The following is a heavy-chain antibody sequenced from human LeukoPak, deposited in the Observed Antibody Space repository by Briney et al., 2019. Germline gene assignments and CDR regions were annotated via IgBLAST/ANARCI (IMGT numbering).Heavy chain of an antibody. J-gene: IGHJ4*02. CDR2: MNPNSGNT. Sequence: GASVKVSCKASGYTFTSYDINWVRQATGQGLEWMGWMNPNSGNTGYAQKFQGRVTITRNTSISTAYMELSSLRSDDTAVYYCARDYYGDYPDYWGQGTLVTVSS. V-gene: IGHV1-8*03. D-gene: IGHD4-17*01. CDR3: ARDYYGDYPDY. CDR1: GYTFTSYD.